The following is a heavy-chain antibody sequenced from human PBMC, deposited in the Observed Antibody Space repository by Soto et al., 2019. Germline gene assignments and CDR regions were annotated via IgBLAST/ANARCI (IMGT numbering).Heavy chain of an antibody. CDR3: AASGAYCCGVCYFVEVFDAFDI. CDR2: IKSKGHGGTT. CDR1: GFAFSNAW. J-gene: IGHJ3*02. D-gene: IGHD2-21*01. V-gene: IGHV3-15*07. Sequence: GGSLRLSCAASGFAFSNAWINWVRQAPGKGLEWVGRIKSKGHGGTTDFAAPVRGRFAISRDNSKNTLYLQMNSLRAEDTAVYYCAASGAYCCGVCYFVEVFDAFDIWGQGTMVTVS.